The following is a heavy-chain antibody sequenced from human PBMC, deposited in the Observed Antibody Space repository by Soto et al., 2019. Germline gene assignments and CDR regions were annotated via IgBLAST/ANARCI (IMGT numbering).Heavy chain of an antibody. CDR2: IYYSGST. D-gene: IGHD3-22*01. V-gene: IGHV4-30-4*01. J-gene: IGHJ4*02. Sequence: TSETLSLTCTVSGGSISSGDYYWSWIRQPPGKGLEWIGYIYYSGSTYYNPSLKSRVTISVDTSKNQFSLKLSSVTAADTAVYYCARGKGYYGSSGYYYSPYYFDYWGQGTLVTVSS. CDR1: GGSISSGDYY. CDR3: ARGKGYYGSSGYYYSPYYFDY.